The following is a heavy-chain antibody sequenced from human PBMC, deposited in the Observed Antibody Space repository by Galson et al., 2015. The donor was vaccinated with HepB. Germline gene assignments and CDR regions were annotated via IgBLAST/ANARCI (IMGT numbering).Heavy chain of an antibody. CDR1: GFSFTRYA. CDR3: AKDGIMVANNPYHFHY. Sequence: SLRLSCAASGFSFTRYAMTWVRQAPGKGLEWVLSITSSGGNSYYTDSVKGRFTVSRDNSKNTLSLQLNSLRAEDAAMYFCAKDGIMVANNPYHFHYWGQGTLVTVSS. V-gene: IGHV3-23*01. D-gene: IGHD2-15*01. CDR2: ITSSGGNS. J-gene: IGHJ4*02.